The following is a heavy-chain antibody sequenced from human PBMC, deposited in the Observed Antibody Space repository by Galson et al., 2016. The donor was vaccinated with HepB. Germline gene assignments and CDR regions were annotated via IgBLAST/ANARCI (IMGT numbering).Heavy chain of an antibody. CDR2: ISSSSSYK. Sequence: SLRLSCAASGFTFSSYSMNWVRQAPGKGLEWVSSISSSSSYKYYADSVKGRFTISRDNAKNSLYLQMNSLRAEDTAIYYSAKVNWGLEFFHYWGQGTLVTVSS. D-gene: IGHD7-27*01. J-gene: IGHJ4*02. CDR3: AKVNWGLEFFHY. CDR1: GFTFSSYS. V-gene: IGHV3-21*04.